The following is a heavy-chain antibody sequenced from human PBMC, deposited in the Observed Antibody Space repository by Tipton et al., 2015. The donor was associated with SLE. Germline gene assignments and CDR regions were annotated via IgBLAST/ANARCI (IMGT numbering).Heavy chain of an antibody. CDR1: GFTVRSHY. J-gene: IGHJ6*03. CDR3: AREGHDSTGYSPGSRQDV. Sequence: SLRLSCSASGFTVRSHYMCWVRQAPGKGLQWVSVMYSGGSTYYADSVKGRFTISRDNSKNTLFLQMNSLRAEDTAVYYCAREGHDSTGYSPGSRQDVWGRGTTVTV. D-gene: IGHD3-22*01. CDR2: MYSGGST. V-gene: IGHV3-53*01.